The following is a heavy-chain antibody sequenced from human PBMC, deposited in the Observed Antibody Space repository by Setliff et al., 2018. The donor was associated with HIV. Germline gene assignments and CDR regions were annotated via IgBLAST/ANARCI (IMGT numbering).Heavy chain of an antibody. Sequence: TLSLTCTVSGDPISSHYWSWIRQPPGKGLEWIGYIYYSGTTNYNPSLESRVTISIDTSKSQFSLKLTSVTTADTAMYYCAGRGGYNDWYFDYWGQGALVTVSS. CDR2: IYYSGTT. CDR3: AGRGGYNDWYFDY. CDR1: GDPISSHY. D-gene: IGHD5-12*01. V-gene: IGHV4-59*11. J-gene: IGHJ4*02.